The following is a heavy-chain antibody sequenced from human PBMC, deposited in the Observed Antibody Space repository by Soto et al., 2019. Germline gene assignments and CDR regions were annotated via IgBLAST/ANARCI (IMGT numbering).Heavy chain of an antibody. CDR3: ARESHDILSGPPWVWYFDL. V-gene: IGHV4-34*01. Sequence: QVQLQQWGAGPLRPLETLSLTCGVSGGSFSGYYWAWIRQSPGKGLEWIGEINDRGSINYNASLNSRVSISVDTSKNHYSLILRFVTAADTAVYYCARESHDILSGPPWVWYFDLWGRGTLVTVSS. J-gene: IGHJ2*01. D-gene: IGHD3-9*01. CDR2: INDRGSI. CDR1: GGSFSGYY.